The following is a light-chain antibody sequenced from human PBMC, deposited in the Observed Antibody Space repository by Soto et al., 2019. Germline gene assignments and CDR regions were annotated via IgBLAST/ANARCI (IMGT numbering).Light chain of an antibody. Sequence: QSVLTQPPSASGTPGQRVTISCSGRSSNIGSNFIYWYQQLPGTAPKLLIYRNNERPSGVPDRFSGSKSGTSASLGISGVWSEDEVDYHCAAWDDGLSGVVFGGGTKLTVL. CDR3: AAWDDGLSGVV. CDR1: SSNIGSNF. V-gene: IGLV1-47*03. J-gene: IGLJ2*01. CDR2: RNN.